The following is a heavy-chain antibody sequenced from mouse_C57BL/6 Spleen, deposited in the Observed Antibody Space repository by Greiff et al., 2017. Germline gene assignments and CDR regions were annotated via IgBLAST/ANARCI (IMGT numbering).Heavy chain of an antibody. CDR3: ARGVVYDGYSYAMDY. Sequence: QVQLQQPGAELVKPGASVKLSCKASGYTFTSYWMHWVKQRPGQGLEWIGMIHPNSGSTNYNEKFKSKATLTVDKSSSTAYMQLSSLTSKDSAVYYCARGVVYDGYSYAMDYWGQGTSVTVSS. J-gene: IGHJ4*01. D-gene: IGHD2-3*01. CDR1: GYTFTSYW. CDR2: IHPNSGST. V-gene: IGHV1-64*01.